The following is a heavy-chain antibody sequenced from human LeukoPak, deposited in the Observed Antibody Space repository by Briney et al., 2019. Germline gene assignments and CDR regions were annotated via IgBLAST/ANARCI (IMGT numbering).Heavy chain of an antibody. CDR2: ISAYNGNT. Sequence: GASVKVSCKASGYTFTSYGISWVRQAPGQGLERMGWISAYNGNTNYAQKLQGRVTMTTDTSTSTAYMELRSLRSDDTAVYYCARDITYSYGRHNWFDPWGQGTLVTVSS. CDR3: ARDITYSYGRHNWFDP. V-gene: IGHV1-18*01. J-gene: IGHJ5*02. CDR1: GYTFTSYG. D-gene: IGHD5-18*01.